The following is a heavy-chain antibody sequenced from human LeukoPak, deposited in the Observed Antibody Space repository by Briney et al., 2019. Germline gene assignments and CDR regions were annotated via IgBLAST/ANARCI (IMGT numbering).Heavy chain of an antibody. CDR3: ARDLGPHRSSPNTGAFDI. J-gene: IGHJ3*02. CDR1: GFTFSNYE. V-gene: IGHV3-48*03. CDR2: ISSSGSSI. D-gene: IGHD1-26*01. Sequence: GGSLRLSCAASGFTFSNYEMNWVRQAPGKGLEWVSYISSSGSSIYYADSVKGRFTISRDNAKNSLYLQMSNMRADDTAVYYCARDLGPHRSSPNTGAFDIWGQGTMVTVSS.